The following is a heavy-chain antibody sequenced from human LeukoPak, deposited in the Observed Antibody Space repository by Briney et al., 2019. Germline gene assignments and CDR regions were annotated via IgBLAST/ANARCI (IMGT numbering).Heavy chain of an antibody. CDR1: GGSVSNGGYS. Sequence: SETLSLTCAVSGGSVSNGGYSWSWIRQPPGKGLEWIGLIYHSGTTHYNPSLKSRLTFSLDTSKNQFSLKLTSVTAADTALYYCARNYYGSGSFYVHNWGQGTLVTVSS. D-gene: IGHD3-10*01. CDR3: ARNYYGSGSFYVHN. V-gene: IGHV4-30-2*01. CDR2: IYHSGTT. J-gene: IGHJ4*02.